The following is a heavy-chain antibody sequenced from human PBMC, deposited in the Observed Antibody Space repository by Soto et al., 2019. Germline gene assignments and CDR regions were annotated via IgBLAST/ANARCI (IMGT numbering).Heavy chain of an antibody. Sequence: EVQLLESGGGLVQPGGSLRLSCAASGFTFSNYAMIWIRQVPGKGLEWVSGLYGSGRGIHYADSVKGRFTISRDNSAYSVYLQMNNLRVEYTAVYYFEKDAVSFDGVLLAHVWGQGTVVTVSS. J-gene: IGHJ4*02. D-gene: IGHD3-9*01. V-gene: IGHV3-23*01. CDR2: LYGSGRGI. CDR3: EKDAVSFDGVLLAHV. CDR1: GFTFSNYA.